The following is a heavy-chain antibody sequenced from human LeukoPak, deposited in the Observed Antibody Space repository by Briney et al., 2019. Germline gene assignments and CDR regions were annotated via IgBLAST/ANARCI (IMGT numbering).Heavy chain of an antibody. CDR3: ARGIDAGVDF. V-gene: IGHV1-8*01. Sequence: GASVKVSCKXSGYTFTNLDINWVRQATGQGLEWMGWMNPNNGITDHAQKFQGRVAMTRDTSTGTAYMELSSLTFEDTAVYYCARGIDAGVDFWGQGTLITVSS. J-gene: IGHJ4*02. D-gene: IGHD7-27*01. CDR1: GYTFTNLD. CDR2: MNPNNGIT.